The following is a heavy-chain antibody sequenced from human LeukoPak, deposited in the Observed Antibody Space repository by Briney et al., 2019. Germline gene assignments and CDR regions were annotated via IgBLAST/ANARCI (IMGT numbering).Heavy chain of an antibody. V-gene: IGHV3-30-3*01. J-gene: IGHJ1*01. D-gene: IGHD3-22*01. CDR2: ISYDGSNK. Sequence: GGSLRLSCAASGFTFSSYAMHWVRQAPGKGLEWVAVISYDGSNKYYADSVKGRFTISRDNSKNTLYLQMNSLRAEDTAVYYCAKDLLMYYYDSSGYGTHWGQGALVTVSS. CDR1: GFTFSSYA. CDR3: AKDLLMYYYDSSGYGTH.